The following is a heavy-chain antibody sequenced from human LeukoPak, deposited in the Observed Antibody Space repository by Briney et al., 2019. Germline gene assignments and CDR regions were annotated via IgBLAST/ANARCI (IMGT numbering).Heavy chain of an antibody. CDR1: GFTFRTYW. Sequence: GGSLRLSCAVSGFTFRTYWMSWVRQAPGKGLEWVANIKLDGSDNYYVDSVKGRFTISRDTAKNSLYLQMNSLRAEDTAVYYCVRAQGYFDYWGQGTLVTVSS. CDR2: IKLDGSDN. CDR3: VRAQGYFDY. J-gene: IGHJ4*02. V-gene: IGHV3-7*03.